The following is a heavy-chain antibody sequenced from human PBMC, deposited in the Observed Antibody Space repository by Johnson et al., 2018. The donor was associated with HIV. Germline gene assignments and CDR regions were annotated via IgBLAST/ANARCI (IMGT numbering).Heavy chain of an antibody. CDR3: AKETTGDTGAFDI. V-gene: IGHV3-11*04. D-gene: IGHD7-27*01. CDR2: ISSSGSTI. CDR1: GFTFSDYY. J-gene: IGHJ3*02. Sequence: QVQLVESGGGVVQPGRSLRLSCAASGFTFSDYYMSWIRQAPGKGLEWVSYISSSGSTIYYADSVKGRFTISRDNSKNTLYLQMNSLRPEDTAVYFCAKETTGDTGAFDIWGQGTMVTVSS.